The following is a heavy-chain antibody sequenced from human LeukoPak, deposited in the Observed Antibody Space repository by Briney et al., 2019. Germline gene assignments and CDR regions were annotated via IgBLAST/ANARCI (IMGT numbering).Heavy chain of an antibody. CDR2: MNPTGST. J-gene: IGHJ4*02. Sequence: SETLSLTCAVYGGSLSGYYWSWIRQSSGKGLEWIGEMNPTGSTNYNPSLKSRVTISVDTSKNQFSLKLSSVTAADTAVYYCARGRTYYYDSSGYWYFDYWGQGTLVTVSS. CDR3: ARGRTYYYDSSGYWYFDY. D-gene: IGHD3-22*01. CDR1: GGSLSGYY. V-gene: IGHV4-34*01.